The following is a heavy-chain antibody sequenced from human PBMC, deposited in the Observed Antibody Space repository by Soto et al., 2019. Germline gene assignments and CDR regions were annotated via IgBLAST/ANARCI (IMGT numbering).Heavy chain of an antibody. CDR1: GGTFSSYA. J-gene: IGHJ5*02. CDR2: IIPIFGTA. D-gene: IGHD3-10*01. Sequence: QVQLVQSGAEVKKPGSSVKVSCKASGGTFSSYAISWVRQAPGQGLEWMGGIIPIFGTANYAQKFQGRVTIPADESTSTAYMELSSLRSEDTAVYYCARVPLYYYGSGSYYNERKYNWFDPWGQGTLVTVSS. CDR3: ARVPLYYYGSGSYYNERKYNWFDP. V-gene: IGHV1-69*01.